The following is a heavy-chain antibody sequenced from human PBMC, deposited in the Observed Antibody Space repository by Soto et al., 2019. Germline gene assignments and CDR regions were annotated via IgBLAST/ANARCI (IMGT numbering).Heavy chain of an antibody. D-gene: IGHD6-13*01. V-gene: IGHV1-69*13. CDR3: ATQQQLVRVADNWFDP. CDR1: GGTFSSYA. CDR2: IIPIFGTA. J-gene: IGHJ5*02. Sequence: GASVKVSCKASGGTFSSYAISWVRQAPGQGLEWMGGIIPIFGTANYAQKFQGRVTITADESTSTAYMELSSLRSEDTAVYYCATQQQLVRVADNWFDPWGQGTLVTVSS.